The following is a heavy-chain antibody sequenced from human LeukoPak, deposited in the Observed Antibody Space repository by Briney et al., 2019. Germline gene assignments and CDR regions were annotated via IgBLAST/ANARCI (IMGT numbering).Heavy chain of an antibody. CDR3: ARRATDAFDI. J-gene: IGHJ3*02. D-gene: IGHD1-26*01. Sequence: GGSLRLSCAASGFTFSSYEMHWVRQATGKGVEWVSAIGSAGDTYYPGSVKGRFTISRENAKNSLYLQMNSLRAGDTAVYYCARRATDAFDIWGQGTMVTVSS. CDR2: IGSAGDT. V-gene: IGHV3-13*01. CDR1: GFTFSSYE.